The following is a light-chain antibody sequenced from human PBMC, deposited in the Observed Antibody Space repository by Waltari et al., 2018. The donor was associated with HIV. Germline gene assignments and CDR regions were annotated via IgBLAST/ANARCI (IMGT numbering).Light chain of an antibody. Sequence: SYGLTQPPSVSVSRGQTATTTCSGAALPKQYADWYQQKPGKAPVMVIYKDSERPSGIPERFSGSSSATTVTLTISGVQAEDVAYYSCQSSDISGNYWVFGGGTKLTVL. CDR3: QSSDISGNYWV. CDR1: ALPKQY. J-gene: IGLJ3*02. V-gene: IGLV3-25*03. CDR2: KDS.